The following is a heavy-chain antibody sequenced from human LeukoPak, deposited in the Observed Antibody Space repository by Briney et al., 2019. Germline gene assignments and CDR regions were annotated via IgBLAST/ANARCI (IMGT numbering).Heavy chain of an antibody. CDR1: GYTFTSYY. J-gene: IGHJ3*02. Sequence: ASVKVSCKASGYTFTSYYMHWVRQAPGQGLEWMGIINPSGGSTSYAQKFQGRVTMTRDTSTSAVYMELSSLRSEDTAVYYCAGEGGRNMDAFDIWGQGTMVTVSS. CDR3: AGEGGRNMDAFDI. D-gene: IGHD3-16*01. CDR2: INPSGGST. V-gene: IGHV1-46*01.